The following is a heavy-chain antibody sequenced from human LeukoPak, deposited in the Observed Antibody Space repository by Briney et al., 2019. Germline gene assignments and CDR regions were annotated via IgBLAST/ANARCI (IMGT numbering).Heavy chain of an antibody. D-gene: IGHD1-14*01. CDR2: IGPTGSDR. CDR1: GLTFSTSG. Sequence: SGGSLRLSCTASGLTFSTSGFTWVRQAPGKGLEWVASIGPTGSDRYHADSIKGRFTISRDSANNFLYLQMNSLRAEDTAVYYCATETNGRHYDYWGQGTLLTVSS. CDR3: ATETNGRHYDY. V-gene: IGHV3-21*06. J-gene: IGHJ4*02.